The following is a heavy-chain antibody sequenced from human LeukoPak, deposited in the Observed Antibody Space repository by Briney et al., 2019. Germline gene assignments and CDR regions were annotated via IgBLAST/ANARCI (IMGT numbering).Heavy chain of an antibody. CDR3: ARGAMVRGVTITW. CDR1: GGSISSYY. Sequence: SETLSLTCTVSGGSISSYYWSWIRQPPGKGLEWIGYIYYSGSTNYNPSLKSRVTISVDTSKNQFSLKLSSVTAADTAVYYCARGAMVRGVTITWWGQGTLVTVSS. CDR2: IYYSGST. D-gene: IGHD3-10*01. V-gene: IGHV4-59*01. J-gene: IGHJ4*02.